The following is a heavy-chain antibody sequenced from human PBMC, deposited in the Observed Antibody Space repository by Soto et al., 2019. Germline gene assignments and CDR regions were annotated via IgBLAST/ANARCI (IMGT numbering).Heavy chain of an antibody. D-gene: IGHD3-3*01. CDR1: GGTFSSYA. CDR3: AREPRTDFWSGYYPYNWFDP. CDR2: IIPIFGTA. V-gene: IGHV1-69*13. J-gene: IGHJ5*02. Sequence: ASVKVSCTASGGTFSSYASSWVRQAPGQGLEWMGGIIPIFGTANYAQKFQGRVTITADESTSTAYMELSSLRSEDTAVYYCAREPRTDFWSGYYPYNWFDPWGQGTLVTVS.